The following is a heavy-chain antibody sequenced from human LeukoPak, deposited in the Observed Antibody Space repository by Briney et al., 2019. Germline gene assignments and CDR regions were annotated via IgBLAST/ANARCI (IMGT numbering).Heavy chain of an antibody. CDR2: ISGSGGST. J-gene: IGHJ4*02. CDR3: ARVAEAAAFDS. Sequence: HAGGTLRLSCAASGFTFSSYGMSWVRQAPGKGLEWVSAISGSGGSTYYADSVKGRFTISRDNSKNTLYLQMNSLKPEDTAVYYCARVAEAAAFDSWGQGTLVTVSS. CDR1: GFTFSSYG. V-gene: IGHV3-23*01. D-gene: IGHD6-13*01.